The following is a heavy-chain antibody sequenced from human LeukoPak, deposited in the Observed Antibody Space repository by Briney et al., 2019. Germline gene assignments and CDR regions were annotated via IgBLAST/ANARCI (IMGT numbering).Heavy chain of an antibody. V-gene: IGHV4-30-4*08. CDR2: IYYSGST. D-gene: IGHD2-8*01. CDR1: GGSISSGDYY. J-gene: IGHJ3*01. CDR3: AREKVRTNGALDV. Sequence: SETLSLTCTVSGGSISSGDYYWSWIRQPPGKGLEWIGYIYYSGSTYYNPSLKSRVTISVDTSKNQFSLKLSSVTAADTAVYYCAREKVRTNGALDVWGQGTMVTVSS.